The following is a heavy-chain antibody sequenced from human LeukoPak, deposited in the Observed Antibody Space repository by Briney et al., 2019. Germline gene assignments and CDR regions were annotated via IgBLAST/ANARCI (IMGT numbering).Heavy chain of an antibody. CDR3: ARGGMITFGGVIPKAEEFDY. CDR1: GYSISSDYY. CDR2: IHHSGRT. V-gene: IGHV4-38-2*02. Sequence: PSETLSLTCTVSGYSISSDYYWGWIRQPPGKGLEWIGSIHHSGRTYYNPSLKSRVTISVDTSKNQFSLKLSSVTAADTAVYYCARGGMITFGGVIPKAEEFDYWGQGTLVTVSS. D-gene: IGHD3-16*02. J-gene: IGHJ4*02.